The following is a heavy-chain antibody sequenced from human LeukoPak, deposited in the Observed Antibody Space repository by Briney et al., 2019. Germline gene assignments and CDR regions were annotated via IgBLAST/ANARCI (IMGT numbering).Heavy chain of an antibody. J-gene: IGHJ3*02. CDR1: GGSISSYY. D-gene: IGHD2-15*01. CDR3: ASTYCSGGSCYLGAFDI. CDR2: IYTSGST. Sequence: SETLSLTCTVSGGSISSYYWSWIRQPAGEGLEWIGRIYTSGSTNYNPSLKSRVTMSVDTSKNQFSLKLSSVTAADTAVYYCASTYCSGGSCYLGAFDIWGQGTMVTVSS. V-gene: IGHV4-4*07.